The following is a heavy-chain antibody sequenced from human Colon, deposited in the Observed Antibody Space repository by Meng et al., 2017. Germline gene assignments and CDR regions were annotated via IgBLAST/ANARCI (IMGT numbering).Heavy chain of an antibody. CDR1: GDSISSDIW. CDR2: VYHRGDT. D-gene: IGHD1-1*01. Sequence: QGELQESGPGLVKASGTLSLTWTVFGDSISSDIWWSWVRQPPGKGLEWIGEVYHRGDTNYNPSLKSRVVISVDRSKNQFSLNLSSVTAADTAVYYCGRDQGRQLINHWGQGTLVTVSS. V-gene: IGHV4-4*02. J-gene: IGHJ4*02. CDR3: GRDQGRQLINH.